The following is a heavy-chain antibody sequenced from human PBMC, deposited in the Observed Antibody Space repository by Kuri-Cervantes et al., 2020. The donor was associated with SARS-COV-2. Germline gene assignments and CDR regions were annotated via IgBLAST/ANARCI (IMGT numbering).Heavy chain of an antibody. CDR1: GGSFSAYY. J-gene: IGHJ6*02. Sequence: GSLRLSCAVYGGSFSAYYWSWIRQPPGKGLEWIGYIYYSGSTNYNPSLKSRVTISVDTSKNQFSLKLSSVTAADMAVYYCAGSSGWYTYYYYGMDVWGQGTTVTVSS. CDR2: IYYSGST. V-gene: IGHV4-59*01. CDR3: AGSSGWYTYYYYGMDV. D-gene: IGHD6-19*01.